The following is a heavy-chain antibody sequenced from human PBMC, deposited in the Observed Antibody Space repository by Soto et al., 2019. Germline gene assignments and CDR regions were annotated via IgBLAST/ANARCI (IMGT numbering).Heavy chain of an antibody. V-gene: IGHV3-30*18. J-gene: IGHJ6*01. CDR1: GITFRSYG. Sequence: GGSLRLSSEASGITFRSYGMPWVGQAPGKGLEGVAVISFYGSIKYYADSVKGRFTISRDNSKNTLYLQMNSLRAQAPAGNYCAKVGLGDYYYNRTDVGGRVSKVTVSS. D-gene: IGHD1-26*01. CDR2: ISFYGSIK. CDR3: AKVGLGDYYYNRTDV.